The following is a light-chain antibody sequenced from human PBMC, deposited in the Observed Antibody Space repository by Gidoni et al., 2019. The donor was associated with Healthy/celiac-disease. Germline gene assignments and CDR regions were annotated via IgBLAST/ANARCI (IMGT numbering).Light chain of an antibody. CDR3: MQALQTPRS. CDR2: LGS. J-gene: IGKJ2*04. CDR1: QSLLHSNGYNY. Sequence: IGMTQSPLSPPVTPGEPASISCRSSQSLLHSNGYNYLDWYLQKPGQSPQLLIYLGSNRASGVPDRFSGSGSGTDFTLKISRVEAEDVGVYYCMQALQTPRSFGQGTKVEIK. V-gene: IGKV2-28*01.